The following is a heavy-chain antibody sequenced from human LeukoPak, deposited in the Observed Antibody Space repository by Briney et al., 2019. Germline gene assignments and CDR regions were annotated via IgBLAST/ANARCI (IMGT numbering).Heavy chain of an antibody. CDR3: ARPRDFSIWGYYFDY. D-gene: IGHD3-16*01. V-gene: IGHV5-51*01. J-gene: IGHJ4*02. CDR1: GYSFTSYW. CDR2: IYPGDSDT. Sequence: GEPLKISCKGSGYSFTSYWIGWVRQMPGKGLEWMGIIYPGDSDTRYSPSFQGQVTISADKSISTAYLQWSSLKASDTAMYYCARPRDFSIWGYYFDYWGQGTLVTVSS.